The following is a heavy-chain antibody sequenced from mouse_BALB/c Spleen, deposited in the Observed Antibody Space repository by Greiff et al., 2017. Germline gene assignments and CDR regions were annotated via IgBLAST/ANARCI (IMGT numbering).Heavy chain of an antibody. Sequence: QVQLKESGAELVRPGTSVKVSCKASGYAFTNYLIEWVKQRPGQGLEWIGVINPGSGGTNYNEKFKGKATLTADKSSSTAYMQLSSLTSDDSAVYFCARSSPIFHLDYWGQGTTLTVSS. V-gene: IGHV1-54*01. CDR1: GYAFTNYL. CDR2: INPGSGGT. CDR3: ARSSPIFHLDY. J-gene: IGHJ2*01.